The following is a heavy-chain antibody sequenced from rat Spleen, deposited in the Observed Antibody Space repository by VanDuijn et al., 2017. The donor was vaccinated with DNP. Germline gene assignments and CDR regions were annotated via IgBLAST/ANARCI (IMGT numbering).Heavy chain of an antibody. D-gene: IGHD1-4*01. CDR2: ISYDGGTT. CDR3: ARHVLPLRVWDY. V-gene: IGHV5-22*01. Sequence: EVQLVESGGGLVQPGGSLRLSCSASGFSLSDYYMAWVRQTPTKGLEWVAYISYDGGTTYSGDSVKGRFTISRDDATNFLYLQMNSLRSEDMATYYCARHVLPLRVWDYWGQGVMVTVSS. CDR1: GFSLSDYY. J-gene: IGHJ2*01.